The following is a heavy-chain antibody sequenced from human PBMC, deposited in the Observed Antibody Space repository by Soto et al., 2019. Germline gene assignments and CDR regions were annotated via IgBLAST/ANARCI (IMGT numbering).Heavy chain of an antibody. CDR2: ISSSSGYI. V-gene: IGHV3-21*01. CDR3: ARDRSSWQKSGFDY. Sequence: GGSLRLSCAASGFTFSSYSMNWVRQAPGKGLEWVSSISSSSGYIYYADSVKGRFTISRDNAKNSLYLQMNSLRAEDTAVYYCARDRSSWQKSGFDYWGQGTLVTSPQ. CDR1: GFTFSSYS. J-gene: IGHJ4*02. D-gene: IGHD6-13*01.